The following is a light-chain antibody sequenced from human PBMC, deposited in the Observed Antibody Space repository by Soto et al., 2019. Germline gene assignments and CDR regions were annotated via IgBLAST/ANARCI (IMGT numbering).Light chain of an antibody. CDR3: SSYAGSNNLGV. Sequence: QSVLTQPPSASGSPGQSVTISCTGTSSDVGGYNYVSWYQQHPGKAPKLMIYEVSKRPSGVPDRFSGSKSGNTASLTVSGLQAEDEADYYCSSYAGSNNLGVFGGATQLTVL. V-gene: IGLV2-8*01. J-gene: IGLJ2*01. CDR1: SSDVGGYNY. CDR2: EVS.